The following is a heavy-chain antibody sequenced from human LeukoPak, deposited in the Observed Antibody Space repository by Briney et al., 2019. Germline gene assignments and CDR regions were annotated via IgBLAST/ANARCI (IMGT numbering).Heavy chain of an antibody. J-gene: IGHJ5*02. V-gene: IGHV1-2*02. Sequence: ASVKVSCKASGYTFTGYYMHWVRQAPGQGLEWMGWINPNSGGTNYAQKFQGRVTMTRDTSISTAYMELSRLRSDDTAVYYCARDVGTWGPNWFDPWGQGTLVTVSS. CDR3: ARDVGTWGPNWFDP. CDR1: GYTFTGYY. D-gene: IGHD7-27*01. CDR2: INPNSGGT.